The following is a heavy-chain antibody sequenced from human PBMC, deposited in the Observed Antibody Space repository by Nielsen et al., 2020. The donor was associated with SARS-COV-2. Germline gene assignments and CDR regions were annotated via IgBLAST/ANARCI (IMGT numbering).Heavy chain of an antibody. V-gene: IGHV3-33*08. Sequence: GGSLRLSCAASGFTFSIYAMHWVRQPPGKGLEWVAHMWYHGGDENYADSVRGRFTISRDLSKNTVYLQMSSLRVEDTAVYYCARDLTFGAYWFDPWSQGTLVTVSS. J-gene: IGHJ5*02. CDR1: GFTFSIYA. CDR3: ARDLTFGAYWFDP. D-gene: IGHD3/OR15-3a*01. CDR2: MWYHGGDE.